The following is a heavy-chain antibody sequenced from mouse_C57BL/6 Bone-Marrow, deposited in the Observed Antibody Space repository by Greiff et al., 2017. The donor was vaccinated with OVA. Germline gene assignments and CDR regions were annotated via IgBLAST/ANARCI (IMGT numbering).Heavy chain of an antibody. V-gene: IGHV5-6*01. D-gene: IGHD5-1-1*01. J-gene: IGHJ4*01. CDR2: ISSGGSYT. CDR1: GFTFSSYG. Sequence: EVKLVESGGDLVKPGGSLKLSCAASGFTFSSYGMSWVRQTPDKRLEWVATISSGGSYTYYPDSVKGRFTISRDNAKNTLYLQMSSLKSEDTAMYYCAKYPYYAMEYWGQGTSVTVSS. CDR3: AKYPYYAMEY.